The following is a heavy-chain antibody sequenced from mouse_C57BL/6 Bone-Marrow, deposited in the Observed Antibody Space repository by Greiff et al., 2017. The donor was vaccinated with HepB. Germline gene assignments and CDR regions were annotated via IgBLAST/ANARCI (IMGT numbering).Heavy chain of an antibody. CDR3: ARREDYGSSYWYFDV. V-gene: IGHV1-76*01. D-gene: IGHD1-1*01. Sequence: QVQLQQSGAELVRPGASVKLSCKASGYTFTDYYINWVKQSPGQGLEWIARIYPGSGNTYYNEKFKGKATLTAEKSSSTAYMQLSSLTSEDSAVYFCARREDYGSSYWYFDVWGTGTTVTVSS. CDR1: GYTFTDYY. J-gene: IGHJ1*03. CDR2: IYPGSGNT.